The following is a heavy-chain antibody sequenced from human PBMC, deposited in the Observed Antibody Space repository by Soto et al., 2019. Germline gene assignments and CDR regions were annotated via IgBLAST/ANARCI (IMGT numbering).Heavy chain of an antibody. J-gene: IGHJ4*02. CDR3: ATVGGQSRYYFDY. CDR2: ISYDGSDK. Sequence: GGSLRLSCAASGFTFSSSAMHWVLQAPGKGLEWVTVISYDGSDKYYADSVKGRFTISRDNSKNTLYLQMNSLRAEDTAVYYCATVGGQSRYYFDYWGQGTLVTVSS. CDR1: GFTFSSSA. V-gene: IGHV3-30-3*01. D-gene: IGHD1-26*01.